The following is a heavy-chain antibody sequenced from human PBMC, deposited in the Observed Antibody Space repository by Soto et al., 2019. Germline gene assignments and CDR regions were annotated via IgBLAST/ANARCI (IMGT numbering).Heavy chain of an antibody. D-gene: IGHD3-10*01. V-gene: IGHV1-2*04. CDR1: GYTFTGYY. CDR3: ARAITMVRGVTYRDYGMDV. Sequence: SVKVSCKASGYTFTGYYMHWVRQAPGQGLEWMGWINPNSGGTNYAQKFQGWVTMTRDTSISTAYMELSRLRSDDTAVYYCARAITMVRGVTYRDYGMDVWGQGTTVTVSS. CDR2: INPNSGGT. J-gene: IGHJ6*02.